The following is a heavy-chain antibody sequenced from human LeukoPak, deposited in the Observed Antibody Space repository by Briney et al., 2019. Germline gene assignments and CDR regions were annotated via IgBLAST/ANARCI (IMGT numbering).Heavy chain of an antibody. CDR1: GFTFRMSG. CDR3: AKDHAGSGRAFEC. V-gene: IGHV3-30*04. CDR2: MSSDGIKS. Sequence: GTSLRLSCATSGFTFRMSGVHWVRQAPGKGLEWVVLMSSDGIKSYYADSVKGRFTVSRDTSKDIVYLQMKSLSADDTGIYYCAKDHAGSGRAFECWGQGTLLTVSS. D-gene: IGHD3-10*01. J-gene: IGHJ4*02.